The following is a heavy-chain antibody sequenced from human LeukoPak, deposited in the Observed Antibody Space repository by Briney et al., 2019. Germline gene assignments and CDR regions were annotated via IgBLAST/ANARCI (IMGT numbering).Heavy chain of an antibody. CDR2: IYYSGST. CDR3: ARDASFDWFDP. CDR1: GGSISSYY. V-gene: IGHV4-59*01. Sequence: PSETLSLTCTVSGGSISSYYWSWIRQPPGKGLAWIGYIYYSGSTNYNPSLKSRVTISVDTSKNQFSLKLSSVTAADTAVYYCARDASFDWFDPWGQGTLVTVSS. D-gene: IGHD1-26*01. J-gene: IGHJ5*02.